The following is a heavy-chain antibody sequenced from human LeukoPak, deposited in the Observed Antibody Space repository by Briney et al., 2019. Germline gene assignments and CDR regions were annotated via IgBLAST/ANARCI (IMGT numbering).Heavy chain of an antibody. CDR3: AKDSTYGSPFDY. J-gene: IGHJ4*02. CDR1: GFTFSTYA. V-gene: IGHV3-23*01. Sequence: QPGGSLRLSCAASGFTFSTYAMSWVRQAPGKGLEWVSAISGSGDSTYYADSVKGRFTISRDNSKNTLYLQMNSLRAEDTAVYYCAKDSTYGSPFDYWGQGTLVTVSS. CDR2: ISGSGDST. D-gene: IGHD3-10*01.